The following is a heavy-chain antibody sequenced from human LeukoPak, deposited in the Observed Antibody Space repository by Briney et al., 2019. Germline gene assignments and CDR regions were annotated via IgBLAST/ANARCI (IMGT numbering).Heavy chain of an antibody. CDR1: GGSITNSLYH. J-gene: IGHJ6*03. Sequence: SETLSLTCSVSGGSITNSLYHWAWIRQPPGKGLEWIGNIHYSGSTYYNPSLKSRVTISIDTSKDRFFLKLTSVTAADTAVYYCARSVRYYCYMDVWGKGTTVTVSS. CDR2: IHYSGST. CDR3: ARSVRYYCYMDV. V-gene: IGHV4-39*01.